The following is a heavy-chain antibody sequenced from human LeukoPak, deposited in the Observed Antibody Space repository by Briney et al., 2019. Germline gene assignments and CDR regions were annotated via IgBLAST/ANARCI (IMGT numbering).Heavy chain of an antibody. J-gene: IGHJ4*02. Sequence: GGSLRLSCAASGFSFNICAMIWVRQAPGKGLEWVSGISANGAKTYNGDNVKGRVIISRDNFKNTVYLHMNGLRAEDTAVYYCASGGHLDWWGQGALVTVAS. CDR1: GFSFNICA. CDR2: ISANGAKT. V-gene: IGHV3-23*01. CDR3: ASGGHLDW. D-gene: IGHD3-16*01.